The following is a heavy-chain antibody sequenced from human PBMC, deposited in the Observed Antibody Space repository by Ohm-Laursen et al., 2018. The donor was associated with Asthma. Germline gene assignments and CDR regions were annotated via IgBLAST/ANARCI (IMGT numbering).Heavy chain of an antibody. V-gene: IGHV3-30*04. J-gene: IGHJ6*02. D-gene: IGHD2-2*01. CDR1: GFTFRSYA. Sequence: SLRLSCAASGFTFRSYAMHWVRQAPGKGLEWVAVISYDGSNKYYADSVKGRFTISRDNSKNTLYLQMNSLRAEDTAVYYCARDRCSSTSCYPYYYGMDVWGQGTTVTVSS. CDR3: ARDRCSSTSCYPYYYGMDV. CDR2: ISYDGSNK.